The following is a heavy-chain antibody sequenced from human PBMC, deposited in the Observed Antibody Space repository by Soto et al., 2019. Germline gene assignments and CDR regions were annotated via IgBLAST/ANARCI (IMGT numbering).Heavy chain of an antibody. J-gene: IGHJ6*02. V-gene: IGHV1-69*13. D-gene: IGHD2-2*01. CDR2: IIPIFGTA. Sequence: GASVKVSCKASGGTFSSYAISWVRQAPGQGLEWMGGIIPIFGTANYAQKFQGRVTITADESTSTAYMELSSLRSEDTAVYYCARGLIVVVPAASRYYYYGMDVWGQGTTVTVSS. CDR1: GGTFSSYA. CDR3: ARGLIVVVPAASRYYYYGMDV.